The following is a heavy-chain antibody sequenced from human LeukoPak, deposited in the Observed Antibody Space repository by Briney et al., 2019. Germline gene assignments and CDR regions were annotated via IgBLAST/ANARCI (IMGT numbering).Heavy chain of an antibody. Sequence: GGSLRLSCAASGFTFSSYGMHWVRQAPGKGLEWVPFIRYDGSNKYYADSVKGRFTISRDNSKNTLYLQINSLRAEDTAVYYCAKDHFLYSYGSAYYFDYWGQGTLVTVSS. J-gene: IGHJ4*02. V-gene: IGHV3-30*02. CDR2: IRYDGSNK. CDR3: AKDHFLYSYGSAYYFDY. CDR1: GFTFSSYG. D-gene: IGHD5-18*01.